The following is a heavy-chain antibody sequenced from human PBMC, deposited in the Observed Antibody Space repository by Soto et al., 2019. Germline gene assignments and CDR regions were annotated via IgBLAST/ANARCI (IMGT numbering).Heavy chain of an antibody. CDR3: ARGGYYDTSGYNRPLDY. J-gene: IGHJ4*02. Sequence: QPGGSLRLSCAASGFTFSMSWMTWIRQAPGKGLEWVAHLSYDGSNKYYADSVKGRFTISRDNSKNTLYLQMNSLRAEDTAVYNCARGGYYDTSGYNRPLDYWGQGTQVTVSS. V-gene: IGHV3-30-3*01. D-gene: IGHD3-22*01. CDR1: GFTFSMSW. CDR2: LSYDGSNK.